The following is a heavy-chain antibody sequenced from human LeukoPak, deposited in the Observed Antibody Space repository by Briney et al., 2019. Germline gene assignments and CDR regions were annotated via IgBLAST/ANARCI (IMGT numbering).Heavy chain of an antibody. CDR3: AREPCYYDAPDC. J-gene: IGHJ4*02. CDR2: IWYDGSNK. CDR1: GFTFSSYG. D-gene: IGHD3-22*01. V-gene: IGHV3-33*01. Sequence: GGSLRLSCAASGFTFSSYGMHWVRQAPGKGLEWVAVIWYDGSNKYYADSVKGRFTISRDNSKNTLYLQMNSLRAEDTAVYYCAREPCYYDAPDCWGQGTLVTVSS.